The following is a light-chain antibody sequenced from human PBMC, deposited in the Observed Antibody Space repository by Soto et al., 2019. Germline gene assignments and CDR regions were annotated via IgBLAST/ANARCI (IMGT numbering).Light chain of an antibody. J-gene: IGLJ1*01. CDR2: EVT. CDR1: SSDVGDYNY. Sequence: QSALTQPASVSGSPGQSITISCTVTSSDVGDYNYVSWYQKHPGKAPKLMIYEVTNRPSGVSNRFSGSKSGNTASLTISGLQAEDEADYYCSSISSTRTYVFGAGTKVTVL. V-gene: IGLV2-14*01. CDR3: SSISSTRTYV.